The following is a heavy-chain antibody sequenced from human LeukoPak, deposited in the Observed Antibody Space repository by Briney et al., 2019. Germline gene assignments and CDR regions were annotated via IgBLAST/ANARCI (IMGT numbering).Heavy chain of an antibody. CDR3: ARHHLGYSSGWSHFHYYYYYGMDV. CDR2: IYPGDSDT. D-gene: IGHD6-19*01. J-gene: IGHJ6*02. V-gene: IGHV5-51*01. Sequence: GESLKISCKGSGYSFTNYWIAWVRQMPGKGLEWMGIIYPGDSDTRYSPSFQGQVTISADKSISTAYLQWSSLKASDTAMYYCARHHLGYSSGWSHFHYYYYYGMDVWGQGTTVTVSS. CDR1: GYSFTNYW.